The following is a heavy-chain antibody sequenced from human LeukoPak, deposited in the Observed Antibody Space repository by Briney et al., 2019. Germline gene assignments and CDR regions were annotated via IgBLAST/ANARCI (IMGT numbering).Heavy chain of an antibody. CDR1: GGSFSGYY. Sequence: SVTLSLTCAVYGGSFSGYYWSWIRQPPGKGLEWIGEINHSGSTNYNPSLKSRVTISIDTSKNQFSLKLSSVTAADTAVYYCARLRCSSTSCYTGVSPNDAFDIWGQGTMVTVSS. V-gene: IGHV4-34*01. CDR2: INHSGST. CDR3: ARLRCSSTSCYTGVSPNDAFDI. J-gene: IGHJ3*02. D-gene: IGHD2-2*02.